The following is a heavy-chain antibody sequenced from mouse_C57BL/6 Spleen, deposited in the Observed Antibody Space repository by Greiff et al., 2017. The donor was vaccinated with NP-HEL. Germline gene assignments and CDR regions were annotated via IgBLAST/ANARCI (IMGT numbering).Heavy chain of an antibody. J-gene: IGHJ2*01. V-gene: IGHV1-80*01. CDR3: ARGEITSYYFDY. Sequence: QVQLQQSGAELVKPGASVKISCKASGYAFSSYWMNWVKQRPGKGLEWIGQIYPGDGDTNYNGKFKGKATLTADKSSSTAYMQLSSLTSEDSAVYFCARGEITSYYFDYWGQGTTLTVSS. D-gene: IGHD2-4*01. CDR2: IYPGDGDT. CDR1: GYAFSSYW.